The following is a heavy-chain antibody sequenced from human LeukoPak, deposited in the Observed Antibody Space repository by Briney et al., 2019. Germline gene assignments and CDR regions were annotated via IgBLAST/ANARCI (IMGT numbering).Heavy chain of an antibody. V-gene: IGHV3-9*01. J-gene: IGHJ4*02. D-gene: IGHD4-17*01. Sequence: GGSLRLSCAAFGFTFDDYAMHWVRQAPGKGLEWVSGISWNSGSIGYADSVKGRFTISRDNAKNSLDLQMNSLRAEDTAVYCCARVARYGDYIGGSDYWGQGALVTVSS. CDR3: ARVARYGDYIGGSDY. CDR2: ISWNSGSI. CDR1: GFTFDDYA.